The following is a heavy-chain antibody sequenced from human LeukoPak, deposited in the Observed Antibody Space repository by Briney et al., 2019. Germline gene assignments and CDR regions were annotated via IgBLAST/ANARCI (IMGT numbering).Heavy chain of an antibody. CDR2: IYSGGST. CDR1: GFTVSSNY. V-gene: IGHV3-53*01. CDR3: ARLYYDILTGPRYYYYMDV. Sequence: QPGGSLRLSCAASGFTVSSNYMSWVRQAPGKGLEWVSVIYSGGSTYYADSVKGRFTISRDNSKNTLYLQMNSLRAEDTAVYYCARLYYDILTGPRYYYYMDVWGKGTTVTVSS. D-gene: IGHD3-9*01. J-gene: IGHJ6*03.